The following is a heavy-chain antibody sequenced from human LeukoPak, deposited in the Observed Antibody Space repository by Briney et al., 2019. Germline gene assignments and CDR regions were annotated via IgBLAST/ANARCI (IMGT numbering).Heavy chain of an antibody. Sequence: GGSLRLSCAASGFTFSSYGMHWVRQAPGKGLEWVSAISGSGGSTYYADSVKGRFTISRDNSKNTLYLQMNSLRAEDTAVYYCAKARVITIFGVVLYFDYWGQGTLVTVSS. CDR1: GFTFSSYG. CDR3: AKARVITIFGVVLYFDY. J-gene: IGHJ4*02. V-gene: IGHV3-23*01. CDR2: ISGSGGST. D-gene: IGHD3-3*01.